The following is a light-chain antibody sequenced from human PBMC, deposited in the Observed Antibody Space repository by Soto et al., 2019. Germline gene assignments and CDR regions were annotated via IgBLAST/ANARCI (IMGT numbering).Light chain of an antibody. J-gene: IGLJ1*01. CDR3: SSYTSSITYV. Sequence: QSALTQPASVSGSPGQSITISCTGTSSDVGGYNYVSWYQQHPGKAPKLMIYEVTNRPSGVSNRFSGSKSGNTASLTISGLQADDEADSYCSSYTSSITYVFGTGTKVTVL. CDR1: SSDVGGYNY. CDR2: EVT. V-gene: IGLV2-14*01.